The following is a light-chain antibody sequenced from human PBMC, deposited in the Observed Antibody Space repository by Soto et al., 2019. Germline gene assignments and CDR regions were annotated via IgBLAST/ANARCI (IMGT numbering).Light chain of an antibody. CDR1: QTVSNNF. Sequence: IVLMQSPGTLSLSPGERATLSCRASQTVSNNFLAWYQEKPGRGPRLLIYGASTRATGIPDRFSGSGSGTDFTLTISRLDPEDFAVYYCRQYGRSLEFAVGGGTKVDIK. CDR3: RQYGRSLEFA. J-gene: IGKJ4*01. V-gene: IGKV3-20*01. CDR2: GAS.